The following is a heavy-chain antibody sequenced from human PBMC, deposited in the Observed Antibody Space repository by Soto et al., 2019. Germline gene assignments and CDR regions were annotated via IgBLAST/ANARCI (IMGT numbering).Heavy chain of an antibody. Sequence: PSETLSLTCTVSGGSISSGGYYWSWIRQPPGKGLEWIGYIYYSGSTNYNPSLKSRVTISVDTSKNQFSLKLSSVTAADTAVYYCARDIGYSYGYMYYYYGMDVWGQGTTVTVSS. V-gene: IGHV4-61*08. CDR2: IYYSGST. CDR1: GGSISSGGYY. D-gene: IGHD5-18*01. J-gene: IGHJ6*02. CDR3: ARDIGYSYGYMYYYYGMDV.